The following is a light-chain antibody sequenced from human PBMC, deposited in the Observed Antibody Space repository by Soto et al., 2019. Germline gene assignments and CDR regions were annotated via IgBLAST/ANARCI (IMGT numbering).Light chain of an antibody. Sequence: QSVLPQTPSASGSPGQSVTISCTGSSDDIGGYDYVSWYQHHPGRTPKLIIYEVNKRPSGVPDRFSGSKSGNTASLTISGLQAEDEADYYCSSYTSSSTRVFGGGTQLTVL. V-gene: IGLV2-8*01. CDR1: SDDIGGYDY. J-gene: IGLJ3*02. CDR2: EVN. CDR3: SSYTSSSTRV.